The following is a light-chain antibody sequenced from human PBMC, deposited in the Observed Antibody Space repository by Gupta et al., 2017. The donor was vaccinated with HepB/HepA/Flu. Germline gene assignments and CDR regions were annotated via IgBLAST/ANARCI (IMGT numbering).Light chain of an antibody. CDR1: ELGDKF. Sequence: SLELTQPPSASVSPGQTASISCSGDELGDKFVHWYQQKPGQSPVLVIYQHSKRPSGIPERVSGSNSWNTATLTISGTQAMDESDYYCQVWDRNTLFFGGGTKLTVL. CDR2: QHS. V-gene: IGLV3-1*01. CDR3: QVWDRNTLF. J-gene: IGLJ2*01.